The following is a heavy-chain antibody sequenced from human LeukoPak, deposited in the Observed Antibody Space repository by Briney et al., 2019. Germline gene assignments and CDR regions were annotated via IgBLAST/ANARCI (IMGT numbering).Heavy chain of an antibody. CDR3: ARGMVRGVLNY. Sequence: SETLSLTCTVSGGSVSSGDYYWSWIRQPPGKGLEWIGYIYYSGSTYYNPSLESRVTLSVDTSKNQFSLKLSSVTAADTAVYYCARGMVRGVLNYWGQGTLVTVSS. J-gene: IGHJ4*02. V-gene: IGHV4-30-4*08. D-gene: IGHD3-10*01. CDR1: GGSVSSGDYY. CDR2: IYYSGST.